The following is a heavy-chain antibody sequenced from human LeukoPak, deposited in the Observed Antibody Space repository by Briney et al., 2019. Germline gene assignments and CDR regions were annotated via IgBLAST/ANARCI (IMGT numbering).Heavy chain of an antibody. J-gene: IGHJ4*02. V-gene: IGHV4-59*12. Sequence: SETLSLTCSVSGGSISSYYWSWIRQPPGKGLEWIGYIYYSGSTNYNPSPPSRVTLSVDTSKNQFSLKLSSVTAADTAVYYCARLKCELLGSYFDYWGQGTLVTVSS. CDR1: GGSISSYY. D-gene: IGHD1-26*01. CDR3: ARLKCELLGSYFDY. CDR2: IYYSGST.